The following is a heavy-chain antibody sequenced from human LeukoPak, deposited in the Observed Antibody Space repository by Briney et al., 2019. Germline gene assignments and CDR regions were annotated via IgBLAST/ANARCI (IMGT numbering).Heavy chain of an antibody. CDR1: GFTFSSYA. D-gene: IGHD3-22*01. V-gene: IGHV3-23*01. CDR3: AKKSPGDYYYYFEY. CDR2: ISVSGGST. J-gene: IGHJ4*02. Sequence: GGSLRLSCAASGFTFSSYAMAWVRQAPGKGLEWVSAISVSGGSTYYADSVKGRFTISRDNSKNTLYLQMNSLRAEDPAVYYCAKKSPGDYYYYFEYWGQGTLVTVSS.